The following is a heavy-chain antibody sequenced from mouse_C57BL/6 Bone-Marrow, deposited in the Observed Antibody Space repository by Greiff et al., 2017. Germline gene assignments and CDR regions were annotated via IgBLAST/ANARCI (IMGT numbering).Heavy chain of an antibody. CDR3: ARLVYYYESSYGYWYFDV. Sequence: QVQLKESGAELMKPGASVKLSCKATGYTFTGYWIEWVKQRPGHGLEWIGEILPGSGSTNSNEKFKGTATFPTDTSSNTAYMQLSSLTTEYSAINYCARLVYYYESSYGYWYFDVWGTGTTVTVSS. CDR1: GYTFTGYW. J-gene: IGHJ1*03. V-gene: IGHV1-9*01. D-gene: IGHD1-1*01. CDR2: ILPGSGST.